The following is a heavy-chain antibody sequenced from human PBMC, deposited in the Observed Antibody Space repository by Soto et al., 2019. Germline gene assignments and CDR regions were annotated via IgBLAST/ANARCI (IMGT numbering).Heavy chain of an antibody. CDR1: GYTFTSYG. CDR2: ISAYNGNT. Sequence: ASVKVSCKASGYTFTSYGISWVRQAPGQGLEWMGWISAYNGNTNYAQKLQGRVTMTTDTSTSTACMELRSLRSDDTAVYYCARFYSPWLAIYYYYGMDVWGQGTTVTVSS. CDR3: ARFYSPWLAIYYYYGMDV. V-gene: IGHV1-18*01. D-gene: IGHD6-19*01. J-gene: IGHJ6*02.